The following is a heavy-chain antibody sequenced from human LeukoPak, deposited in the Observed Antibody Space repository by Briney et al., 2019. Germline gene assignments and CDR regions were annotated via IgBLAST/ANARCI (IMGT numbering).Heavy chain of an antibody. CDR1: GFTFSSYG. D-gene: IGHD1-26*01. J-gene: IGHJ3*02. CDR3: ARDWAMRELPDLDAFDI. CDR2: ISSSSSYI. Sequence: GGSLRLSCAASGFTFSSYGINWVRQAPGRGLEWVSRISSSSSYIYYADSVKGRFTISRDNAKNSLYLQMNSLRAEDTAVYYCARDWAMRELPDLDAFDIWGQGTMVTVSS. V-gene: IGHV3-21*01.